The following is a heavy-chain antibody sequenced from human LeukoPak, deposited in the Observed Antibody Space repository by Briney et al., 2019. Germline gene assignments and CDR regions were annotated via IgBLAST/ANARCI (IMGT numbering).Heavy chain of an antibody. Sequence: SETLSLTCTVSGGSISSYYSSWIRQPAGKALEWIGRIYTSGSTNYNPSLKSRVTMSVDTSRNQFSLKLSLVTAADTAVYYCARDDYDFWSGPRGFDPWGQGTLVTVSS. CDR3: ARDDYDFWSGPRGFDP. CDR1: GGSISSYY. D-gene: IGHD3-3*01. V-gene: IGHV4-4*07. CDR2: IYTSGST. J-gene: IGHJ5*02.